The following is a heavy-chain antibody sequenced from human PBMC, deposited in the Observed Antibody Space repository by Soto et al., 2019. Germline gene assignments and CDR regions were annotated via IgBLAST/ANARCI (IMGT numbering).Heavy chain of an antibody. D-gene: IGHD6-19*01. CDR1: GFTFSSYA. CDR3: AKDQKQWLDYNYFDY. V-gene: IGHV3-23*01. J-gene: IGHJ4*02. CDR2: IRGSGTST. Sequence: GGSLRLSCAASGFTFSSYAMSWVRQAPGKGLEWVSAIRGSGTSTYYTDSVKGRFTISRDNSKNMLYLLMNSLRAEDTAVYYCAKDQKQWLDYNYFDYWGQGTLVTVSS.